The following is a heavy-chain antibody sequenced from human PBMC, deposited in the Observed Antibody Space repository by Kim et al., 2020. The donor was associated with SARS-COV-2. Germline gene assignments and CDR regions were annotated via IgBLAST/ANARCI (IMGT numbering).Heavy chain of an antibody. J-gene: IGHJ6*02. CDR1: GFTFTSSA. V-gene: IGHV1-58*01. CDR3: AEPYGASLGEYYGMDV. Sequence: SVKVSCKASGFTFTSSAVQWVRQARGQRLEWIGWIVVGSGNTNYAQKFQERVTITRDMSTSTAYMELSSLRSEDTAVYYCAEPYGASLGEYYGMDVWGQGTTVTVSS. CDR2: IVVGSGNT. D-gene: IGHD4-17*01.